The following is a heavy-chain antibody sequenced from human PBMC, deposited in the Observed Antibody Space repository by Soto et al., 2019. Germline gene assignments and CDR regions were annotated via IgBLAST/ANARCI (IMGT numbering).Heavy chain of an antibody. Sequence: EVQLLESGGGLVQPGGTLRLACAASGFSFSSYAMVWVRQAPGKGLEWVSGISGRGGSSYFADSVKGRFTISRDNSKNVLSLEMNSLRAADTATYFCAKGSIDYSASVDPWGQGTLVLASS. D-gene: IGHD1-26*01. CDR1: GFSFSSYA. V-gene: IGHV3-23*01. CDR3: AKGSIDYSASVDP. J-gene: IGHJ5*02. CDR2: ISGRGGSS.